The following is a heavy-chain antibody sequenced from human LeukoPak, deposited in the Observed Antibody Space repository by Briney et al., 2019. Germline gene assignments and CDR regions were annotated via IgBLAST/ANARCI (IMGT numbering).Heavy chain of an antibody. J-gene: IGHJ3*02. CDR3: ARVLAWQLWDQPRAFEI. D-gene: IGHD5-18*01. V-gene: IGHV4-59*01. CDR2: IYSSGGT. Sequence: SETLSLTCTGSGGSISSFYWSWIRQPPRKGMEWIGYIYSSGGTKYNTSLKPRVTISVDTSKIQLSLKLSSVSAADTAVYFCARVLAWQLWDQPRAFEICGQGTIGTVSS. CDR1: GGSISSFY.